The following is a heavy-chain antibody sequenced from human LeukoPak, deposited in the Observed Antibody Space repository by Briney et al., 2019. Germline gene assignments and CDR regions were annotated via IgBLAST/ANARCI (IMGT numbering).Heavy chain of an antibody. J-gene: IGHJ6*03. CDR2: INHSGST. V-gene: IGHV4-34*01. CDR3: ARGRRGGRAAAGNYYYYMDV. D-gene: IGHD6-13*01. Sequence: SETLSLTCAVYGGSFSGYYWSWIRQPPGKGLEWIGEINHSGSTNYNPSLKSRVTISVDTSKNQFSLKLSSVTAADTAVYYCARGRRGGRAAAGNYYYYMDVWGKGTTVTVSS. CDR1: GGSFSGYY.